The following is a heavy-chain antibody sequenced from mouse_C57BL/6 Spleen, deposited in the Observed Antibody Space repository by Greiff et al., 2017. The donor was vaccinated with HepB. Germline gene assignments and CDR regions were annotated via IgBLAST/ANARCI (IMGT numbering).Heavy chain of an antibody. J-gene: IGHJ2*01. CDR2: IDPSDSYT. Sequence: VKLMESGAELVKPGASVKLSCKASGYTFTSYWMQWVKQRPGQGLEWIGEIDPSDSYTNYTQKFKGKATLTVDTSSSTAYMQLSSLTSEDSAVYYCAEGGFDYWGQGTTLTVSS. V-gene: IGHV1-50*01. CDR3: AEGGFDY. CDR1: GYTFTSYW.